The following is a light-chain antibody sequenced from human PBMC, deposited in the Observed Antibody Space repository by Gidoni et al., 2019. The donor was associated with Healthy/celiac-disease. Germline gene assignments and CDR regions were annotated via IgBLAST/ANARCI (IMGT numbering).Light chain of an antibody. V-gene: IGKV3-20*01. CDR1: QSVSSSD. CDR3: QQYGSSPLT. Sequence: EIVLTKSPGTLSLSPGERTTLSCRASQSVSSSDLAWYQQKPGQAPRLLIYGSSSRATGIPDRFSGSGSGTDFTLTISRLEPEYFAVYYCQQYGSSPLTFGGGTKVEIK. CDR2: GSS. J-gene: IGKJ4*01.